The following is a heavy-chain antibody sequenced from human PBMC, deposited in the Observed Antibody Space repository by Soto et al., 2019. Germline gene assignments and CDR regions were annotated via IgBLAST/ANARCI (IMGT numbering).Heavy chain of an antibody. V-gene: IGHV1-3*05. CDR1: GYTFTSYA. CDR2: INAGNGNT. Sequence: QVQFVQSGAEEKKPGASVKISCKASGYTFTSYAMHWVRQAPGQRLEWMGWINAGNGNTKYSQKFQGRVTITRDTSASTAYMELSSLRSEDTAVYYCARGYDFWSGPQDPWGQGTLVTVSS. CDR3: ARGYDFWSGPQDP. J-gene: IGHJ5*02. D-gene: IGHD3-3*01.